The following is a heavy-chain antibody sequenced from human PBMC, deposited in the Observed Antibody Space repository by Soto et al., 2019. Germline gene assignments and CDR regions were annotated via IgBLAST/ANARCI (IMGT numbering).Heavy chain of an antibody. CDR1: GFDFNYYS. J-gene: IGHJ3*01. V-gene: IGHV1-46*02. CDR2: IVPNSGTT. CDR3: VRKVRNTSGREALDL. Sequence: ASVKVSCKASGFDFNYYSMHWVRQAPGQGLEWMGVIVPNSGTTGNAQKFLGRVTMTRDKSTNTVDMELTSLTSDDTAVYYCVRKVRNTSGREALDLWGQGTMVTASS. D-gene: IGHD3-3*01.